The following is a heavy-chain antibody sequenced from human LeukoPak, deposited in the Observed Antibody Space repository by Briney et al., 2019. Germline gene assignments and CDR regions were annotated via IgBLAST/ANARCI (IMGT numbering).Heavy chain of an antibody. D-gene: IGHD1-26*01. CDR2: INWNGGST. Sequence: GGSLRLSCAASGFTFSSYAMSWVRQAPGKGLEWVSGINWNGGSTGYADSVKGRFTISRDNAKNSLYLQMNSLRAEDTALYYCARGGSYQPYYFDYWGQGTLVTVSS. CDR3: ARGGSYQPYYFDY. J-gene: IGHJ4*02. CDR1: GFTFSSYA. V-gene: IGHV3-20*04.